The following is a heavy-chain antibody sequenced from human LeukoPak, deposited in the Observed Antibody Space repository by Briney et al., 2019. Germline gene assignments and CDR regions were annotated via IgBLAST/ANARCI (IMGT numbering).Heavy chain of an antibody. D-gene: IGHD2/OR15-2a*01. J-gene: IGHJ5*01. Sequence: PGGSLRLSCAASGFTFSSCWMSWVGQAPGKGLEWVANINEDGREMYYLDSVKGRFTISRDNAEISLSLQMNSLRSEDTAVYYCATYLYATSAFDSWGQGTLVTVSS. CDR1: GFTFSSCW. CDR2: INEDGREM. V-gene: IGHV3-7*05. CDR3: ATYLYATSAFDS.